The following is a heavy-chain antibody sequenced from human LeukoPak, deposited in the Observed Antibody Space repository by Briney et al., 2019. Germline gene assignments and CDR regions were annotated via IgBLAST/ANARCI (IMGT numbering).Heavy chain of an antibody. Sequence: ASVKVSCKASGYTFTSYDINWVRQATGQGLEWMGWMNPNSGNTGYAQKFQGRVTMTRNTSISTAYMELSSLRSEDTAVYYCASAYGSSGGAFDIWGQGTMVTVSS. J-gene: IGHJ3*02. CDR2: MNPNSGNT. CDR3: ASAYGSSGGAFDI. D-gene: IGHD3-22*01. V-gene: IGHV1-8*01. CDR1: GYTFTSYD.